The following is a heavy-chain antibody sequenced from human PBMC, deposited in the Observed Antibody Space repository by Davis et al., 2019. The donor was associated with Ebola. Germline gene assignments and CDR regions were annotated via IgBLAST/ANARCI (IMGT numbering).Heavy chain of an antibody. CDR3: ARLDYDFWSGYYKGWFDP. J-gene: IGHJ5*02. CDR1: GFTFSSYA. V-gene: IGHV3-23*01. D-gene: IGHD3-3*01. CDR2: ISGSGGST. Sequence: GESLKISCAASGFTFSSYAMSWVRQAPGKGLEWVSAISGSGGSTYYADSVKGRFTISRDNSKNTLYLQMNSLRAEGTAVYYCARLDYDFWSGYYKGWFDPWGQGALVTVSS.